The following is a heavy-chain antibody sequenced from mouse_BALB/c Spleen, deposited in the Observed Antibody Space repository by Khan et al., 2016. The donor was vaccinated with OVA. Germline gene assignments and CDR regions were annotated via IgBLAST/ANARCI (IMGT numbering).Heavy chain of an antibody. Sequence: VQLQESGTELARPGASVKMSCKASGYTFANYAMHWVKQRPGQGLEWIGYINPSTGYTNYNQNFSDKATLTTDRSSNTAYMQLSSLTSDDSAGYYCVRIPIPPYDFDYWGQGTTLTVSS. V-gene: IGHV1-4*01. CDR3: VRIPIPPYDFDY. D-gene: IGHD2-14*01. CDR2: INPSTGYT. CDR1: GYTFANYA. J-gene: IGHJ2*01.